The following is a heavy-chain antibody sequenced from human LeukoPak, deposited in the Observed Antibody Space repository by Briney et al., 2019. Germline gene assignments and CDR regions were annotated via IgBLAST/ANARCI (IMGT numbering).Heavy chain of an antibody. D-gene: IGHD1-7*01. J-gene: IGHJ5*02. V-gene: IGHV4-4*09. Sequence: SETLSLTCTVSGGSISSYYWSWIRQPPGKGLEWIGYIYTSGSTNYNPSLKSRVTISVDTSKNQFSLKLSSVTAADTAVYYCARQDGVTGTPPNWFDPWGQGTLATVSS. CDR2: IYTSGST. CDR3: ARQDGVTGTPPNWFDP. CDR1: GGSISSYY.